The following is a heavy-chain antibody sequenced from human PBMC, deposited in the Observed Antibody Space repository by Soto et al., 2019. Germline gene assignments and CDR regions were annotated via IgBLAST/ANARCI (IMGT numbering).Heavy chain of an antibody. CDR1: GGSINRYY. CDR2: NYYRGST. J-gene: IGHJ3*02. CDR3: SRDIRGDYGDYEACDI. V-gene: IGHV4-59*01. Sequence: QVQLQESGPGLVKPSETLSLTCTVSGGSINRYYWCWIRQPPGQGLEWFGYNYYRGSTNYNPSLKSRMTISVHRSTKQFSLKLSAVTAADTAVYYCSRDIRGDYGDYEACDIWGQGTMVTVSS. D-gene: IGHD4-17*01.